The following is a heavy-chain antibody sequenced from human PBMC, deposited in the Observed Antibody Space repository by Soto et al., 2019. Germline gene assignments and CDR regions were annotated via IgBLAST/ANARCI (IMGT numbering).Heavy chain of an antibody. CDR2: INPSGGST. V-gene: IGHV1-46*01. J-gene: IGHJ3*02. CDR3: ARVLSSGYYSGSGAFDI. Sequence: ASVKVSCKASGYTFTSYYMHWVRQAPGQGLEWMGIINPSGGSTSYAQKFQGRVTMTRDTSASTVYMELSSLRSEDTAVYYCARVLSSGYYSGSGAFDIWGQGTMVTVSS. CDR1: GYTFTSYY. D-gene: IGHD3-22*01.